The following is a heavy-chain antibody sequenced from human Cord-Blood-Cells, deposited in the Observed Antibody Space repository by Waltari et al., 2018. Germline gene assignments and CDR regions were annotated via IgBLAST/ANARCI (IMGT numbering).Heavy chain of an antibody. CDR3: AREDSIGYCSSTSCPPYYYYGMDV. J-gene: IGHJ6*02. V-gene: IGHV3-7*01. CDR1: GFTFSSYW. CDR2: IKQDGSEK. Sequence: EVQLVESGGGLVQPGGSLRLSCAASGFTFSSYWMSWVRRAPGKGREGVANIKQDGSEKYYVDSVKGRFTISRDNAKNSLYLQMNSLRAEDTAVYYCAREDSIGYCSSTSCPPYYYYGMDVWGQGTTVTVSS. D-gene: IGHD2-2*01.